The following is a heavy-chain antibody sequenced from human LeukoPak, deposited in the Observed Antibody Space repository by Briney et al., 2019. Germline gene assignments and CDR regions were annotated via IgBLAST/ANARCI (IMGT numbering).Heavy chain of an antibody. V-gene: IGHV4-30-2*06. CDR1: GGSISSGPYF. D-gene: IGHD6-6*01. Sequence: SQTLSLTCSVSGGSISSGPYFWCWIRQSPGQGLEWIGYIWPSGSTNYNPSLKSRVTISVDTSKNQFSLKLSSVTAADTAVYYCAKDRSSSSFNYYYYYMDVWGKGTTVTVSS. CDR3: AKDRSSSSFNYYYYYMDV. CDR2: IWPSGST. J-gene: IGHJ6*03.